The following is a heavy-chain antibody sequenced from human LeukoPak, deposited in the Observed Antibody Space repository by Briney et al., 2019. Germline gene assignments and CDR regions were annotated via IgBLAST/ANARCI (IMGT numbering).Heavy chain of an antibody. CDR2: IKQDGSEK. J-gene: IGHJ4*02. CDR1: GFTFSSYW. D-gene: IGHD1-1*01. CDR3: ARKTGTTGEAFDY. Sequence: GGSLRLSCAASGFTFSSYWMSWVRQAPGKGLEWVASIKQDGSEKYYVDSVKGRFTISRDNAENSLYLQMISLRAEDTAVYYCARKTGTTGEAFDYWGQGTQVTVSS. V-gene: IGHV3-7*03.